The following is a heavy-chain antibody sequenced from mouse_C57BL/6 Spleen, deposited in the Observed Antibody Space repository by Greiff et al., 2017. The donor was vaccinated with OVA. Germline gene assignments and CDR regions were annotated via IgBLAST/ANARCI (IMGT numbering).Heavy chain of an antibody. CDR1: GYTFTSYW. J-gene: IGHJ2*01. D-gene: IGHD1-2*01. CDR3: ASPAPSFDD. Sequence: VQLQQPGAELVKPGASVKLSCKASGYTFTSYWMHWVKQRPGQGLEWIGTIHPNSGSTNYKEKFKSKATLTVDKSSNTAYMQLSILTSEDSAVYYYASPAPSFDDWGQGTTLTVSS. CDR2: IHPNSGST. V-gene: IGHV1-64*01.